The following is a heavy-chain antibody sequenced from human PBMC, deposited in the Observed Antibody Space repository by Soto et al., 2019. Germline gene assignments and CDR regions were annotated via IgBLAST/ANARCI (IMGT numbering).Heavy chain of an antibody. CDR3: AKDPPSSGSILAYFDY. D-gene: IGHD3-22*01. Sequence: GSLRLSCAASGFTFSSYAMSWVRQAPEKGLEWVSAISGSGGSTYYADSVKGRFTISRDNSKNTLYLQMNSLRAEDTAVYYCAKDPPSSGSILAYFDYWGQGTLVTVSS. CDR2: ISGSGGST. V-gene: IGHV3-23*01. CDR1: GFTFSSYA. J-gene: IGHJ4*02.